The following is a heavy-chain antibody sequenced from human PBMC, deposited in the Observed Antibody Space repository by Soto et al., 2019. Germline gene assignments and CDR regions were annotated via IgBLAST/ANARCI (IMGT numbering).Heavy chain of an antibody. J-gene: IGHJ6*04. CDR1: GFTFSSYG. CDR2: ISYDGSNK. D-gene: IGHD2-15*01. Sequence: QVQLVESGGGVVQPGRSPRLSCAASGFTFSSYGMHWVRQAPGKGLEWVAVISYDGSNKYYADSVKGRFTISRDNSKNTLYLQMNSLRAEDTAVYYCAKEYCSGGSCYEMDVWGKGTTVTVSS. V-gene: IGHV3-30*18. CDR3: AKEYCSGGSCYEMDV.